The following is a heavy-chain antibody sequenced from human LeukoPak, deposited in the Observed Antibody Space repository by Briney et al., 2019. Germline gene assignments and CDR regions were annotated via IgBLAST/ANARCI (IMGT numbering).Heavy chain of an antibody. CDR3: ARDRAVKARIGGMDV. CDR2: ISESSSHT. D-gene: IGHD5-24*01. Sequence: GGSLRLSCAASGFTFSSYAMSWVRQAPGKGLEWVSYISESSSHTYYVDSVKGRFTISRDNAKNSPYLQMSSLRAEDTGIYYCARDRAVKARIGGMDVWGQGTTVIVSS. CDR1: GFTFSSYA. J-gene: IGHJ6*02. V-gene: IGHV3-21*06.